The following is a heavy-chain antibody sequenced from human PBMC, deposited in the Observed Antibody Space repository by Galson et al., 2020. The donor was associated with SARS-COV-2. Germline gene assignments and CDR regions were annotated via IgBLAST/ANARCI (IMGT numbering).Heavy chain of an antibody. J-gene: IGHJ6*02. CDR3: GGGDPALYGMDV. V-gene: IGHV3-15*01. Sequence: GGSLRLSCAASGFTFSKAWMGWIRQAPGKGLEWIGRIKSNVDGERKYYAAAVKGRFIISRDDSKNTMFLQMDGLKIEDTAVYYCGGGDPALYGMDVWGQGTMVTVSS. CDR2: IKSNVDGERK. D-gene: IGHD3-16*01. CDR1: GFTFSKAW.